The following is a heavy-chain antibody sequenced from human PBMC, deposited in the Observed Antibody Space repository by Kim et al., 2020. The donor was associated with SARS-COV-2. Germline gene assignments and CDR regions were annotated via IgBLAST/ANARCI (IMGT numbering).Heavy chain of an antibody. D-gene: IGHD3-3*01. J-gene: IGHJ6*02. CDR2: IYYSGST. V-gene: IGHV4-59*01. CDR3: ARGLAYDFWSGYQNYYYYYGMDV. Sequence: SETLSLTCTVSGGSISSYYWSWIRQPPGKGLEWIGYIYYSGSTNYNPSLKSRVTISVDTSKNQFSLKLSSVTAADTAVYYCARGLAYDFWSGYQNYYYYYGMDVWGQGTTVTVSS. CDR1: GGSISSYY.